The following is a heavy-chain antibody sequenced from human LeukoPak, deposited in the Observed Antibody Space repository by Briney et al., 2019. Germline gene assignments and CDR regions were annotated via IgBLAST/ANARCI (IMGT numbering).Heavy chain of an antibody. CDR3: ARDRLTASTVTGMDV. Sequence: GGSLRLSCAASGFTFSSYSMNWVRQAPGKGLEWVSYISSSSSTIYYADSVKGRFTISRDNAKNSLYLQMNSLRAEDTAVYYCARDRLTASTVTGMDVWGQGTTVTVSS. CDR1: GFTFSSYS. D-gene: IGHD4-4*01. V-gene: IGHV3-48*01. CDR2: ISSSSSTI. J-gene: IGHJ6*02.